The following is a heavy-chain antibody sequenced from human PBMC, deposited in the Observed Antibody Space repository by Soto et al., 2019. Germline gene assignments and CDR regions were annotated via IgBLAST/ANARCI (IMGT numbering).Heavy chain of an antibody. CDR1: RGCISSSGYY. J-gene: IGHJ5*02. V-gene: IGHV4-39*01. CDR2: IYYSGST. D-gene: IGHD3-22*01. CDR3: TRSYYASTGFSVAP. Sequence: SENLSITCAVPRGCISSSGYYWGGIRQPPGKGLEWIGSIYYSGSTYYNPSLKSRVTISVDTSKNQFSLKLSSVSAADTAVYYCTRSYYASTGFSVAPWGQGPLVTV.